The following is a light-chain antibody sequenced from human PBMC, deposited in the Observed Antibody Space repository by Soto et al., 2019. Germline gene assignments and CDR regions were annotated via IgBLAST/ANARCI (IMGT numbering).Light chain of an antibody. CDR1: QSGSSN. CDR2: GAS. CDR3: QQYNNCPSWT. V-gene: IGKV3-15*01. Sequence: EFVLTQSPAILSLSPGERATLSCRASQSGSSNLAWYQQKPGQAPRLLIFGASTRATGIPARFSGSGSGTEFTLPISSLQSEEFAVYYCQQYNNCPSWTFGQGTKVDIK. J-gene: IGKJ1*01.